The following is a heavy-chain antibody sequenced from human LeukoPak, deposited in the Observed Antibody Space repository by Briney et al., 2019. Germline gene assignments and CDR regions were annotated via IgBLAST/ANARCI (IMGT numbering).Heavy chain of an antibody. D-gene: IGHD3-22*01. CDR1: GGSISSYY. CDR2: IYYSGST. J-gene: IGHJ4*02. Sequence: SETLSLTCTVSGGSISSYYWSWVRQPPGKGLERRGYIYYSGSTKYNPSLKTRVTISVDTSKPQFSLKLSSVTAADTAVYYCARALYDSSGYYADYGGQGTLSPSPQ. V-gene: IGHV4-59*01. CDR3: ARALYDSSGYYADY.